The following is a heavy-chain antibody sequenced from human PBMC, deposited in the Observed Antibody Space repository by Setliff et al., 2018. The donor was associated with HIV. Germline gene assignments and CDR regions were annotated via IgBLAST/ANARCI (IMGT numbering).Heavy chain of an antibody. D-gene: IGHD4-17*01. Sequence: GGSLRLSCAASGFTFIDHALTWVRRAPGKGLKWVSAVSGSGNNKYYEGSVKGRFTISRDNSKNMSYLEMNSLRAEDTGVYYWAKSRADYGGNSFDSWGQGTLVTVSS. J-gene: IGHJ4*02. CDR2: VSGSGNNK. CDR3: AKSRADYGGNSFDS. V-gene: IGHV3-23*01. CDR1: GFTFIDHA.